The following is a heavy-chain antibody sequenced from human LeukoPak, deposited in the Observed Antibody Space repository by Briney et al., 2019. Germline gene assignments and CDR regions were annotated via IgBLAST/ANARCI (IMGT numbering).Heavy chain of an antibody. CDR1: GFTFSSYA. CDR2: ISYDGSNK. D-gene: IGHD2-2*03. J-gene: IGHJ3*02. CDR3: ARVDDLDAFDI. Sequence: GGSLRLSWAASGFTFSSYAMHWVRQAPGKGLEWVAVISYDGSNKYYADSVKGRFTISRDNSKNTLYLQMNSLRPEDTAIYYCARVDDLDAFDIWGQGTMVTVSS. V-gene: IGHV3-30-3*01.